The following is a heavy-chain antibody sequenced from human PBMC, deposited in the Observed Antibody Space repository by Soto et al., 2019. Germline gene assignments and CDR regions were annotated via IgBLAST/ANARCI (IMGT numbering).Heavy chain of an antibody. CDR3: ARGQGDYDSSGPLTNWFDP. Sequence: PSETLSLTCTVSGGSISSYYWSWIRQPPGKGLEWIGYIYYSGSTNYNPSLKSRVTISVDTSKNQFSLKLSSVTAADTAVYYCARGQGDYDSSGPLTNWFDPWGQGTLVTVSS. CDR2: IYYSGST. D-gene: IGHD3-22*01. CDR1: GGSISSYY. V-gene: IGHV4-59*01. J-gene: IGHJ5*02.